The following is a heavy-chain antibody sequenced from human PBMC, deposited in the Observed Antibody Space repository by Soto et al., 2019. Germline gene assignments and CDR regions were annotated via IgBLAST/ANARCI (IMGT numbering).Heavy chain of an antibody. V-gene: IGHV3-33*08. Sequence: PGGSLRLSCAASGFTFSSYGMHWVRQAPGKGLEWVAVIWYDGSNKYYADSVKGRFTISRDNSKNTLYLQMNSLRAEDTAVYYCARVLYYYDSSVGFDYWGQGTLVTVSS. CDR2: IWYDGSNK. J-gene: IGHJ4*02. D-gene: IGHD3-22*01. CDR3: ARVLYYYDSSVGFDY. CDR1: GFTFSSYG.